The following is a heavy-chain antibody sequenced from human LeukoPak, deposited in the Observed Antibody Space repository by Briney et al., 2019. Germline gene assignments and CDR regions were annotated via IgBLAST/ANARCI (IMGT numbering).Heavy chain of an antibody. Sequence: PGGSLRLSCAASGFTFSSYAMHWVRQAPGKGLEWVAVISYDGSNKYYADSVKGRFTISRDNSKNTLYLQMNSLRAEDTAVYYCARGFYYDDSSGYFWGQGTLVTVSS. CDR1: GFTFSSYA. V-gene: IGHV3-30-3*01. J-gene: IGHJ4*02. D-gene: IGHD3-22*01. CDR3: ARGFYYDDSSGYF. CDR2: ISYDGSNK.